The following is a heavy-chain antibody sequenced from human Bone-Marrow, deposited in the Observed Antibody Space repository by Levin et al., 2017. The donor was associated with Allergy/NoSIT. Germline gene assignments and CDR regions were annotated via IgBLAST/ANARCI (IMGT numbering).Heavy chain of an antibody. V-gene: IGHV1-3*01. CDR1: GYTFTSYA. CDR2: INAGNGNT. J-gene: IGHJ6*02. CDR3: AREPPDPYYYYYGMDV. Sequence: ASVKVSCKASGYTFTSYAMHWVRQAPGQRLEWMGWINAGNGNTKYSQKFQGRVTITRDTSASTAYMELSSLRSEDTAVYYCAREPPDPYYYYYGMDVWGQGTTVTVSS.